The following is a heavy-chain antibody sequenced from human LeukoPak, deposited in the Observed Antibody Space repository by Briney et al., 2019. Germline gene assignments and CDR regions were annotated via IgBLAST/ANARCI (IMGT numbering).Heavy chain of an antibody. Sequence: SETLSLTCAVSGGSISSGGYSWSWIRRPPGKGLEWIGYIYHSGSTYYNPSLKSRVTISVDRSKNQFSLKLSSVTAADTAVYYCARGGYCSSTSCYGDFIFDYWGQGTLVTVSS. D-gene: IGHD2-2*01. CDR3: ARGGYCSSTSCYGDFIFDY. CDR1: GGSISSGGYS. J-gene: IGHJ4*02. V-gene: IGHV4-30-2*01. CDR2: IYHSGST.